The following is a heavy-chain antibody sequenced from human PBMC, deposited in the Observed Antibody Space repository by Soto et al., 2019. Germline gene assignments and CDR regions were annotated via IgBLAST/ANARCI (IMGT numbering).Heavy chain of an antibody. V-gene: IGHV4-59*08. D-gene: IGHD2-15*01. CDR3: ARITGGNSRYGEGYCSGGSCYSEPYYFDY. CDR1: GGSISSYY. CDR2: IYYSGST. J-gene: IGHJ4*02. Sequence: SETLSLTCAVSGGSISSYYWSWIRQPPGKGLEWIGYIYYSGSTNYNPSLKSRVTISVDTSKNQFSLKLSSVTAADTAVYYCARITGGNSRYGEGYCSGGSCYSEPYYFDYWGQGTLVTVSS.